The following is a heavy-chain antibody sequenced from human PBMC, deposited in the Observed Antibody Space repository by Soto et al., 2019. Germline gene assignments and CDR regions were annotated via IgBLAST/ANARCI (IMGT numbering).Heavy chain of an antibody. D-gene: IGHD6-13*01. J-gene: IGHJ4*02. CDR2: IYWDDDK. CDR1: GFSRSTSGMG. V-gene: IGHV2-5*02. CDR3: AHYSSTCSFDY. Sequence: QLTLKESGPTLVKPTQTLTLTCTFSGFSRSTSGMGVGWIRQPPGKALEWLALIYWDDDKRYSPSLKSRLTITQDTSKNQVVLTRTNMDPVDTATYYCAHYSSTCSFDYWGQGTLVTVSS.